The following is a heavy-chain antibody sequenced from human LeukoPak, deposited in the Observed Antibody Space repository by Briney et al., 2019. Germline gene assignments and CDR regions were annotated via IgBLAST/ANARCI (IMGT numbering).Heavy chain of an antibody. J-gene: IGHJ6*02. D-gene: IGHD7-27*01. Sequence: SQTLSLTCGISGDSVSSNSAAWIWIRQSPSRGLEWLARTYYRSKWYNDYAVSVQSRITINSDTYRNQLSLQLNSVTPEDTAVYYCVRTLGYGIDVWGRGTAVTVSS. CDR2: TYYRSKWYN. V-gene: IGHV6-1*01. CDR1: GDSVSSNSAA. CDR3: VRTLGYGIDV.